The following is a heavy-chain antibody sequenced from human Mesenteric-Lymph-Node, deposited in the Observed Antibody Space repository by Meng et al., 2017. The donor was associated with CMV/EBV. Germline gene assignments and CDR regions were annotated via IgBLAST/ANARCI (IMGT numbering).Heavy chain of an antibody. CDR2: IYYTGSS. V-gene: IGHV4-39*07. D-gene: IGHD5-18*01. Sequence: SISSIIHYWDWIRQPPGKGLEWIGGIYYTGSSYYNPSLKSRVTISLDTSKNQFSLKVNSVTAADTAIYYCARVCGYKPGHDEDWFDPWGQGTLVTVSS. J-gene: IGHJ5*02. CDR3: ARVCGYKPGHDEDWFDP. CDR1: SISSIIHY.